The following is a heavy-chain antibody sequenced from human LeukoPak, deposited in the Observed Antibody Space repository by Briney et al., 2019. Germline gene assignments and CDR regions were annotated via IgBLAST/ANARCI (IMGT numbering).Heavy chain of an antibody. V-gene: IGHV3-64*01. D-gene: IGHD6-6*01. Sequence: RGSPRLSCAASGFTFSSYAMHWVRQAPGKGLEYVSAISSNGGSTYYANSVKGRFTISRDNSKNTLYLQMGSLRAEDMAVYYCARAAQYSSPIDYWGQGALVTGSS. CDR3: ARAAQYSSPIDY. CDR1: GFTFSSYA. J-gene: IGHJ4*02. CDR2: ISSNGGST.